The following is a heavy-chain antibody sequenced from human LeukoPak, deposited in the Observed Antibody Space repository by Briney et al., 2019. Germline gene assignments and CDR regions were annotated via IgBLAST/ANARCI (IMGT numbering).Heavy chain of an antibody. CDR2: ISSSNRTI. J-gene: IGHJ4*02. V-gene: IGHV3-48*04. CDR3: ATALDYGDSRDY. CDR1: RFTFTAYS. Sequence: GGSLRLSCAASRFTFTAYSMNWVRQAPGKGLEWVSYISSSNRTIYYADSVKGRFTISRDNAKNSLYLQMNSLRAEDTAVYYCATALDYGDSRDYWGRGTLVTVSS. D-gene: IGHD4-17*01.